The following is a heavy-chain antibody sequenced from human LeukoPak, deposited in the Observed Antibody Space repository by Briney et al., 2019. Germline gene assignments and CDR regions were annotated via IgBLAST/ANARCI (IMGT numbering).Heavy chain of an antibody. J-gene: IGHJ4*02. Sequence: ASVKVSCKASGYTFTGYYMHWVRQAPGQGLEWMGWINPNSGGTNYAQKFQGRVTMTRDTSISTAYMELSRLRSDDTAVYYCARGVLSDYYDSSGHYYFDYWGQGTLVTVSS. D-gene: IGHD3-22*01. CDR2: INPNSGGT. CDR3: ARGVLSDYYDSSGHYYFDY. V-gene: IGHV1-2*02. CDR1: GYTFTGYY.